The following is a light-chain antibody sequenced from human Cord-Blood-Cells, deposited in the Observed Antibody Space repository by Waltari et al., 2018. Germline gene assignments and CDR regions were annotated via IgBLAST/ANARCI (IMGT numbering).Light chain of an antibody. J-gene: IGLJ3*02. CDR1: SSDVGGYNY. CDR2: DVS. Sequence: GTSSDVGGYNYVSWYQQHPGKVPKLMIYDVSKRPSGVSNRFSGSKSGNTASLTISGLQAEDEADYYCSSYTSSSTWVFGGGTKLTVL. CDR3: SSYTSSSTWV. V-gene: IGLV2-14*04.